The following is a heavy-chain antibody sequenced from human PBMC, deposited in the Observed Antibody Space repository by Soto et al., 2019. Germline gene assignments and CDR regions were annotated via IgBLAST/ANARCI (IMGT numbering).Heavy chain of an antibody. CDR1: GGTFSSYA. V-gene: IGHV1-69*06. CDR2: IIPIFGTA. D-gene: IGHD3-10*01. J-gene: IGHJ6*02. Sequence: SVKVSCKASGGTFSSYAMSWVRQAPGQGLEWMGGIIPIFGTANYAQKFQGRVTITADKSTSTSYMELSSLRSEDTAVYYCARAPQYLGLGELPPNAMDVWGQGTTVTVSS. CDR3: ARAPQYLGLGELPPNAMDV.